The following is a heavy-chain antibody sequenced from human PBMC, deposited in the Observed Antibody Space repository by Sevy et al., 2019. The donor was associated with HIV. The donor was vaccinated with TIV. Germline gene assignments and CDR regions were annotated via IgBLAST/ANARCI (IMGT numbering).Heavy chain of an antibody. D-gene: IGHD3-3*01. CDR3: ARVPTYYDFWSGGGYYYYGMDV. CDR2: INHSGST. CDR1: GGSFSGYY. J-gene: IGHJ6*02. V-gene: IGHV4-34*01. Sequence: SETLSLTCAVYGGSFSGYYWSWIRQPPGKGLEWIGEINHSGSTNYNPSLKSRVTISVDTSKNQFSLKLDSVTAADTAVYYCARVPTYYDFWSGGGYYYYGMDVWGQGTTVTVSS.